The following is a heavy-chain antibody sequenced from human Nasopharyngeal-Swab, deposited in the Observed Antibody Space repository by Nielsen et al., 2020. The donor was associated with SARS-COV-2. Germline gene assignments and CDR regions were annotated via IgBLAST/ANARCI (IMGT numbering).Heavy chain of an antibody. J-gene: IGHJ4*02. V-gene: IGHV3-30*03. CDR3: AMIQDSGTYPSYFDY. Sequence: GESLKISCTVSGVTFSHYGFNWVRQAPGKGLEWVAAISNDGSEEYYPDSVKGRFTISRDNSKKTLYLQMNGLRVEDTAVYYCAMIQDSGTYPSYFDYWGQGTPVTVSS. D-gene: IGHD1-26*01. CDR2: ISNDGSEE. CDR1: GVTFSHYG.